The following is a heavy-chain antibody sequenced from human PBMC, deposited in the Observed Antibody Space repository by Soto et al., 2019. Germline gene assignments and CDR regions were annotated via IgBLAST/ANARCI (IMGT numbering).Heavy chain of an antibody. Sequence: ASVKVSCKASGYTFTSSGISWVRQSPGQALEWMGWISVYSGDKYYVQKLRDRVKLTVDTPAGTAYMELRSLNSDDTGVYYCTRQHCTGTTCYSSDYWGQGTLVTVSS. D-gene: IGHD2-2*01. CDR3: TRQHCTGTTCYSSDY. CDR1: GYTFTSSG. J-gene: IGHJ4*02. V-gene: IGHV1-18*04. CDR2: ISVYSGDK.